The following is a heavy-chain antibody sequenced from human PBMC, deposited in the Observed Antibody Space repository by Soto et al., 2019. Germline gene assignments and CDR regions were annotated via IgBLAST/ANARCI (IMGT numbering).Heavy chain of an antibody. J-gene: IGHJ6*02. Sequence: PGGSLRLSCAASGFTVSSNYMSWVRQAPGKGLEWVSVIYSGGSTYYADSVKGRFTISRDNSKNTLYLQMNSLRAEDTAVYYCARDLYCSSTSCYPHRKYSSSSNYYYGMDVWGQGTTVTVSS. V-gene: IGHV3-53*01. CDR2: IYSGGST. CDR1: GFTVSSNY. D-gene: IGHD2-2*01. CDR3: ARDLYCSSTSCYPHRKYSSSSNYYYGMDV.